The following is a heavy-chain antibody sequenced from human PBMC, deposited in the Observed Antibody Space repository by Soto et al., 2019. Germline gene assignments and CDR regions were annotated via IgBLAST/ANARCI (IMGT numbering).Heavy chain of an antibody. Sequence: SVKVSCKASGGTFSSYAISWVRQAPGQGLEWMGGIIPIFGTANYAQKFQGRVTITADESTSTAYMELSSLRSEDTAVYYCARYRYSSGWYFQWFDPRGQGTLVTVSS. CDR2: IIPIFGTA. CDR1: GGTFSSYA. J-gene: IGHJ5*02. V-gene: IGHV1-69*13. D-gene: IGHD6-19*01. CDR3: ARYRYSSGWYFQWFDP.